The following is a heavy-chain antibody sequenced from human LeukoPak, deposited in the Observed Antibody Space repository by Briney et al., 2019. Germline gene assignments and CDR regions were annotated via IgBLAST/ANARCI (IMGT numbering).Heavy chain of an antibody. J-gene: IGHJ4*02. Sequence: SETLSLTCSVSGGSVTSGSYYWSWIRQPPGKELEWIGYISYRGSTYYNPSLKSRVAISVDTSKNQFSLKFNSVTAADTAVYYCARGGFYGSGSLFDSWGQGTLVTVSS. D-gene: IGHD3-10*01. CDR2: ISYRGST. CDR1: GGSVTSGSYY. CDR3: ARGGFYGSGSLFDS. V-gene: IGHV4-61*01.